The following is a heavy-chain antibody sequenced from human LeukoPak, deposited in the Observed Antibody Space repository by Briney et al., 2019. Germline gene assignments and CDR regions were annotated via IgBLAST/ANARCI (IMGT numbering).Heavy chain of an antibody. J-gene: IGHJ4*02. Sequence: SETLSLTCTVSGDSISSTNYYWGWIRQPPGKGLEWIGSIYYSGSTYYNPSLESRVTISVDTSKNQFSLKLSSVTAADTAVYYCARGLYNSSEFDYWGQGTLVTVSS. CDR1: GDSISSTNYY. CDR2: IYYSGST. D-gene: IGHD6-13*01. CDR3: ARGLYNSSEFDY. V-gene: IGHV4-39*07.